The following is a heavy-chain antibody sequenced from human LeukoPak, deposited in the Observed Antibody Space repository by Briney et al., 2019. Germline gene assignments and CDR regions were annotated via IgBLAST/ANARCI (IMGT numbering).Heavy chain of an antibody. CDR3: ARDGRGFDP. J-gene: IGHJ5*02. D-gene: IGHD1-26*01. CDR1: VGTFSSYT. CDR2: IIPMLVIA. Sequence: GASVKVSCKAAVGTFSSYTISWVRQAPGQGLEWMGRIIPMLVIANYAQKFQGTVTLTADKSTSTAYMELSSLRSEDTAVYYCARDGRGFDPWGQGTLVTVSS. V-gene: IGHV1-69*04.